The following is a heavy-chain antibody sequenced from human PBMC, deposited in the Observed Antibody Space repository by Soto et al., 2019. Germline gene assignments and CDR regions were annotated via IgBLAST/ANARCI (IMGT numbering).Heavy chain of an antibody. CDR2: ISGSGDST. Sequence: EVQLLESGGGLVQPGGSLRLSCAASGFTFNIYGMSWVRQAPEKGLEWVSTISGSGDSTYYADSAKGRFTISRDNSKNTLFLQMNSLRAEDMAVYFCAKDHAPDNYGSGTRFWNFWGQGTLVTVSS. CDR3: AKDHAPDNYGSGTRFWNF. V-gene: IGHV3-23*01. J-gene: IGHJ4*02. CDR1: GFTFNIYG. D-gene: IGHD3-10*01.